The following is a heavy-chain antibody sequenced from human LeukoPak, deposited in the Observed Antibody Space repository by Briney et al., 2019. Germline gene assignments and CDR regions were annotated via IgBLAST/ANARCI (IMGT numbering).Heavy chain of an antibody. CDR1: GDSISSGGYY. CDR3: ARERPSYYGMDV. V-gene: IGHV4-31*03. Sequence: PSETLSLTCTVSGDSISSGGYYWSWIRQHPGKGLEWIGYIYYSGSTYYNPSLKSRVTISVDTSKNQFSLKLSSVTAADTAVYYCARERPSYYGMDVWGKGTTVTVSS. CDR2: IYYSGST. J-gene: IGHJ6*04.